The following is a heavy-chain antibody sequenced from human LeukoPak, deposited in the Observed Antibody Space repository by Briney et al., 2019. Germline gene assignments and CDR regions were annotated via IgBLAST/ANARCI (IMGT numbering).Heavy chain of an antibody. V-gene: IGHV3-43*02. CDR2: ISGDAGST. Sequence: GGSLRLSCAASGFTFDDYVMHWVRQVPGKGLEWVSLISGDAGSTHYAGSVKGRFTISRDNIKNSLYLQMNSLRTDDTALYYCAKQADGYMIFDYWGQGALVTVSS. J-gene: IGHJ4*02. D-gene: IGHD5-24*01. CDR1: GFTFDDYV. CDR3: AKQADGYMIFDY.